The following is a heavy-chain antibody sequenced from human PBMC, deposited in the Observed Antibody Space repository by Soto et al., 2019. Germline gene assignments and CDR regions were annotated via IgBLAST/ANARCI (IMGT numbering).Heavy chain of an antibody. D-gene: IGHD3-22*01. CDR2: INNSGGST. CDR3: AKTDSSGYYLTYFDY. J-gene: IGHJ4*02. V-gene: IGHV3-23*01. CDR1: GFTFSSYA. Sequence: VGSLRLSCAASGFTFSSYAMSWVRQAPGKGLEWVSAINNSGGSTYYADSVKGRFTISRDNSKNTLYLEMNSLRDEDTAVYYCAKTDSSGYYLTYFDYWGQGTLVTVSS.